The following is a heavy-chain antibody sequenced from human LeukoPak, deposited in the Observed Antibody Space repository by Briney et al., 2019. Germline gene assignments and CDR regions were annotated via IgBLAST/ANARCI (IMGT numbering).Heavy chain of an antibody. V-gene: IGHV3-23*01. Sequence: GGSLRLSCAASGFTFGSYGMSWVRQAPGRGLEWVSFITPNADRASYADSVEGRFTISRDNPRNTLYMQMNSLRAEDTAVYYCARVYSSSSDYWGQGTLVTVSS. CDR2: ITPNADRA. CDR3: ARVYSSSSDY. J-gene: IGHJ4*02. CDR1: GFTFGSYG. D-gene: IGHD6-6*01.